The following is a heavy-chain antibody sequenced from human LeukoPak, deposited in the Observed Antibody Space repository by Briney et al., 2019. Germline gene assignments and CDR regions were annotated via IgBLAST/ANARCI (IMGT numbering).Heavy chain of an antibody. CDR2: IYYSGST. V-gene: IGHV4-39*01. Sequence: SETLSLTCTVSGGSISSSSYYWGWIRQPPGKGLEWIGSIYYSGSTYYNPSLKSRVTISVDTSKNQFSLKLSSVTAADTAVYYCARRYVGATRRNYFDYWGQGTLVTVSS. CDR1: GGSISSSSYY. D-gene: IGHD1-26*01. J-gene: IGHJ4*02. CDR3: ARRYVGATRRNYFDY.